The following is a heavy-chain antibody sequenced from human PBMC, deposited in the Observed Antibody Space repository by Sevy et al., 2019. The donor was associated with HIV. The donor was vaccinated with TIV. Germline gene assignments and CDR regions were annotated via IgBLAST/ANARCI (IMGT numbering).Heavy chain of an antibody. CDR1: GFTLSRTG. Sequence: GGSLRLSCAASGFTLSRTGMIWVRHAPGKGLEWVSGISGSGFSTNYADSVKGRFTISRDNSKNTLYLQMNSLRGEDTAVYYCAKDPDDTYDYGEHSDYWGQGTLVTVSS. CDR3: AKDPDDTYDYGEHSDY. CDR2: ISGSGFST. V-gene: IGHV3-23*01. J-gene: IGHJ4*02. D-gene: IGHD4-17*01.